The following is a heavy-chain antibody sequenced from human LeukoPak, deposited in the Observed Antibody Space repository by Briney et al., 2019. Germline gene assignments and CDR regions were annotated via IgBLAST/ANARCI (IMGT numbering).Heavy chain of an antibody. CDR2: ISEGVANT. Sequence: GGSLRLSCAASGFTFSNYAMSWVRQAPGKGLEWVSEISEGVANTYYADSVKGRFTISRDNTKDTLYLQMNSLGAEDTAVYYCAKVSGAITFEGVIVLPDLFFDSWGQGTLVTVSS. D-gene: IGHD3-16*02. J-gene: IGHJ4*02. V-gene: IGHV3-23*01. CDR3: AKVSGAITFEGVIVLPDLFFDS. CDR1: GFTFSNYA.